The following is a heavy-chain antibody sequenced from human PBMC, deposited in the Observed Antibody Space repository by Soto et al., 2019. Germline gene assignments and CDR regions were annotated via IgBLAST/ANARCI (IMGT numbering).Heavy chain of an antibody. D-gene: IGHD4-17*01. J-gene: IGHJ4*02. V-gene: IGHV1-18*01. CDR3: AREQLGHDYGDGGYFDY. CDR1: GYTFTSYG. Sequence: ASVKVSCKASGYTFTSYGISWVRQAPGQGLEWMGWISAYNGNTNYAQKLQGRVTMTTDTSTSTAYMELRSLRSDDTAVYYCAREQLGHDYGDGGYFDYWGQGTLVTVSS. CDR2: ISAYNGNT.